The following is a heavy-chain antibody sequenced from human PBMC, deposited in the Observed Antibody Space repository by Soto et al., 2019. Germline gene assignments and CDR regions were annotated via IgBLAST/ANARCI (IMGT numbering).Heavy chain of an antibody. Sequence: HPGGSLRLSCAASGFTFSSYAMSWVRQAPGKGLEWVSAISGSGGSTYYADSVKGRFTISRDNSKNTLYLQMNSLRAEDTAVYYCAKVPGYYYGSGSYDNGRGGWGQGTLVTVSS. CDR3: AKVPGYYYGSGSYDNGRGG. V-gene: IGHV3-23*01. CDR2: ISGSGGST. D-gene: IGHD3-10*01. CDR1: GFTFSSYA. J-gene: IGHJ4*02.